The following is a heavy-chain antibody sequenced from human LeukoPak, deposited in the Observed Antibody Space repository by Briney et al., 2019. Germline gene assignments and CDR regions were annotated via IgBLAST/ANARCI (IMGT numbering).Heavy chain of an antibody. D-gene: IGHD4-23*01. CDR3: VRGNSHYGMDV. Sequence: ASVKVSCKASGYTFTNYDINWVRQATGQGLEWMGWVNPNSGYTGYVQKFQGRVTMTRNTSITTAYMELSSLRSEDTAVYYCVRGNSHYGMDVWGQWTTVTVSS. J-gene: IGHJ6*02. V-gene: IGHV1-8*01. CDR2: VNPNSGYT. CDR1: GYTFTNYD.